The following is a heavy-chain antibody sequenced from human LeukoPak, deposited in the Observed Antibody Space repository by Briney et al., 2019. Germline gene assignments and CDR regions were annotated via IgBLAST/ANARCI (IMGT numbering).Heavy chain of an antibody. CDR3: ARVMDGSGSPFDY. CDR2: IIPIFGTA. V-gene: IGHV1-69*13. Sequence: SVKVSCKASGGTFSSYAISWVRQAPGQGLEWMGGIIPIFGTANYAQKFQGRVTITADESTSTAYMELSSLRSEDTAVYYCARVMDGSGSPFDYWGQGTLVTVSS. J-gene: IGHJ4*02. D-gene: IGHD3-10*01. CDR1: GGTFSSYA.